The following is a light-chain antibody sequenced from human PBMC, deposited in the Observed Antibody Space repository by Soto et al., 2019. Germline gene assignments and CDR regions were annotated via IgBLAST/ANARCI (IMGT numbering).Light chain of an antibody. CDR2: GAS. CDR1: QSVSSSY. V-gene: IGKV3-20*01. CDR3: QQDGRSPPWT. J-gene: IGKJ1*01. Sequence: EIVLTQSPGILSLSPGERATLSCRASQSVSSSYLAWYQQKPGQAPRLLIYGASSRATGIPDRFGGSGSGTDFTLTISSLEPEDFAVYYCQQDGRSPPWTFGQGTKVEIK.